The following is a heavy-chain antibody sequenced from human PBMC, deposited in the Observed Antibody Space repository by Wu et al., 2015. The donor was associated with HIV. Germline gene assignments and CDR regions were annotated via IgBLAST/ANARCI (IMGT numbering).Heavy chain of an antibody. Sequence: QVQLVQSGAEVEKPGSSVKVSCKASGGSFSSYSISWVRQAPGQGLEWMGRTIPLFGTANYAQRFQGRITITADESTSTAYMELSSLRSEDTAVYYCARAHRGGNDAFDIWGQGTMVTVSS. CDR3: ARAHRGGNDAFDI. CDR1: GGSFSSYS. V-gene: IGHV1-69*13. D-gene: IGHD3-10*01. CDR2: TIPLFGTA. J-gene: IGHJ3*02.